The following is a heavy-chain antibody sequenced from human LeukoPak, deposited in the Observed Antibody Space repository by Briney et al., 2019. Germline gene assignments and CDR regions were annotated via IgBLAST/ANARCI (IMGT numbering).Heavy chain of an antibody. J-gene: IGHJ4*02. D-gene: IGHD3-22*01. V-gene: IGHV4-4*02. CDR2: IHHTGST. Sequence: SETLSLTCAVSGDSISSQSWWSWVRQPPGKGLECIGEIHHTGSTNYNPSLKSRVTIAVDKSKDQFSLKLTSMTAADTAVYYCARKGLRHGYVPLDYWGQGTLVTVSS. CDR3: ARKGLRHGYVPLDY. CDR1: GDSISSQSW.